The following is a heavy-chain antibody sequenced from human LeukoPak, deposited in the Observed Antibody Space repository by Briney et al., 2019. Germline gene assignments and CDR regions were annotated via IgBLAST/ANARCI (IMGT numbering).Heavy chain of an antibody. CDR3: ARTAPLTYGDYVGYYYYYMDV. J-gene: IGHJ6*03. D-gene: IGHD4-17*01. V-gene: IGHV4-59*01. CDR1: GGSISSYY. CDR2: IYYSGST. Sequence: PSETLSLTCTVSGGSISSYYWSWIRQPPGKGLEWIGYIYYSGSTNYNPSLKSRVTISVDTSKNQFSLKLSSVTAADTAVYYCARTAPLTYGDYVGYYYYYMDVWGKGTTVTVPS.